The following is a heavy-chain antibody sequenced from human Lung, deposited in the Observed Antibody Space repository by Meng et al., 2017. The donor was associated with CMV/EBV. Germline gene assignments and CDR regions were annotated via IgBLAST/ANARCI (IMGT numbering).Heavy chain of an antibody. CDR2: ISSSSIHI. D-gene: IGHD2-2*01. Sequence: GESLKISCTASGFIFSDYSMSWVRQAPGKGLEWVSSISSSSIHIYYADSTKGRFTISRDNAKKSLYLQMNSLRAEDTAVYYYARGRGYCSSTNCYQNFDYWGQGKLVNGAS. CDR1: GFIFSDYS. CDR3: ARGRGYCSSTNCYQNFDY. V-gene: IGHV3-21*01. J-gene: IGHJ4*02.